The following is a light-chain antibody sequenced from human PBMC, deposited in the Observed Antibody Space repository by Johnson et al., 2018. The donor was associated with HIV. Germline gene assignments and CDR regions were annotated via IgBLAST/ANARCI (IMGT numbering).Light chain of an antibody. CDR1: SSNIGNNY. CDR2: DNN. CDR3: GTWDSSLSACGG. J-gene: IGLJ1*01. Sequence: QSVLTQPPSVSAAPGQKVTISCSGSSSNIGNNYVSWYQQLPGTAPKLLIYDNNKRPSGIPDRFSGSKSGTSATLGITGLQTGDEADYYCGTWDSSLSACGGFGTWTKVTVL. V-gene: IGLV1-51*01.